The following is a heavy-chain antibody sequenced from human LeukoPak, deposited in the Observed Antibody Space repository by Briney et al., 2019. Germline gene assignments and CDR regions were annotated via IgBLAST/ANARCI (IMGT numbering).Heavy chain of an antibody. V-gene: IGHV3-33*01. CDR3: ARASGCYDF. Sequence: PGRSLRLSCVASGFTFTSYGLHWVRQAPGKGLEWVAVIWPDGSNKYYADSVKGRFTISRDDSKSTVYLQMNNLRVDDTALYYCARASGCYDFWGQGTLDTVSS. J-gene: IGHJ4*02. D-gene: IGHD1-26*01. CDR1: GFTFTSYG. CDR2: IWPDGSNK.